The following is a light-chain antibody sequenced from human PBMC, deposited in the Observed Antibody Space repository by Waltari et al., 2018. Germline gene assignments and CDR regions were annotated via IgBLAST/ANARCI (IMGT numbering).Light chain of an antibody. CDR1: QSFSSSS. J-gene: IGKJ1*01. CDR2: GAS. V-gene: IGKV3-20*01. CDR3: QQYGSSPRT. Sequence: EIVLTQSPGTLSLSPGERAALSCRASQSFSSSSLAWYQQKPGQAPRLVIYGASSRAPDTPDRFSGSGSGTDFTLTISRLEPEDFAVYYCQQYGSSPRTFGQGTKVEIK.